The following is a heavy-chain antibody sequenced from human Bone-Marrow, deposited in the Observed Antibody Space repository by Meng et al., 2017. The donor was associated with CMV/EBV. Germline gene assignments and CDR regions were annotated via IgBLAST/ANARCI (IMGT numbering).Heavy chain of an antibody. CDR1: GFTFSSYS. J-gene: IGHJ6*02. D-gene: IGHD2-2*01. CDR2: ISSSSSYI. V-gene: IGHV3-21*01. CDR3: AVGRDIVVVPAATATYYGMDV. Sequence: GESLKISCAASGFTFSSYSMNWVRQAPGKGLEWVSSISSSSSYIYYADSVKGRFTISRDNAKNSLYLQMNSLRAEDTAVYYCAVGRDIVVVPAATATYYGMDVWGQWTTVPVAS.